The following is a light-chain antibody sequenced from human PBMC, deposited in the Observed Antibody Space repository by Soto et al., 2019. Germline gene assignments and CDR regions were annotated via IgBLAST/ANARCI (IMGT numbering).Light chain of an antibody. J-gene: IGLJ1*01. CDR3: RSFTTTSTYF. V-gene: IGLV2-14*01. CDR1: SSDVGAYNY. Sequence: QSALTQPASVSGSPGQSITISCTGTSSDVGAYNYVSWYQQYPGKAPKLMIYEVSNRPSGVSNRFSGSKSGNTASLTISGLQAEDEAEYYCRSFTTTSTYFVGTGTKLTVL. CDR2: EVS.